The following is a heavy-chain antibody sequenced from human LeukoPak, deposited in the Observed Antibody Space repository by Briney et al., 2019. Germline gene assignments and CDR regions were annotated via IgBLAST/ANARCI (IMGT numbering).Heavy chain of an antibody. D-gene: IGHD6-19*01. CDR2: INHSGST. J-gene: IGHJ6*02. V-gene: IGHV4-34*01. CDR3: ARGRWLSQVYYYGMDV. Sequence: MTSETLSLTCTVSGGSISSYYWSWIRQPPGKGLEWIGEINHSGSTNYNPSLKSRVTISVDTSKNQFSLKLSSVTAADTAVYYCARGRWLSQVYYYGMDVWGQGTTVTVSS. CDR1: GGSISSYY.